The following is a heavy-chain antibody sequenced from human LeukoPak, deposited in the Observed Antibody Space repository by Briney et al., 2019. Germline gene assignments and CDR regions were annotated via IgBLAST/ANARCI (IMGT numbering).Heavy chain of an antibody. D-gene: IGHD3-16*01. V-gene: IGHV1-46*01. J-gene: IGHJ6*03. CDR1: GYTFTRYF. Sequence: ASVKVSCKASGYTFTRYFIHWVRQAPGQGLEWMGIINPSDGSTNYAQKFQGRVTMTRDMSTGTVYMELSSLRSEDTAVYYCARVGRPRGTKMYYYFMDVWGKGTTVTVSS. CDR2: INPSDGST. CDR3: ARVGRPRGTKMYYYFMDV.